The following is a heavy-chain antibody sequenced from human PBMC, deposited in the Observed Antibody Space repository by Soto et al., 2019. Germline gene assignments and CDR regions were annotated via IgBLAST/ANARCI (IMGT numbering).Heavy chain of an antibody. CDR2: ILPIFGTA. V-gene: IGHV1-69*06. CDR1: RGHLSSDA. CDR3: AGQYCSSPSCSSYYYGMDV. Sequence: SGQVASKACRGHLSSDAIRWERQAPKQRLECMRPILPIFGTANYAQKFQGRVTITADKSTSTAYMELSSLRSEDTAVYYCAGQYCSSPSCSSYYYGMDVWGQRTTVTVSS. J-gene: IGHJ6*01. D-gene: IGHD2-2*01.